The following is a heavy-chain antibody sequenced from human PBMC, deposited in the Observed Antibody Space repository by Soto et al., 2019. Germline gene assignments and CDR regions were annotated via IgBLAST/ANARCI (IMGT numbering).Heavy chain of an antibody. J-gene: IGHJ3*02. CDR1: GGSFSGYY. Sequence: SETLSLTCAVYGGSFSGYYWSWIRQPPGKGLEWIGEINHSGSTNYNPSLKSRVTISVDTSKNQFSLKLSSVTAADTALDYCARGHRPGSWGSDIVVVPAARGAFDIWGQGTMVTVSS. D-gene: IGHD2-2*01. V-gene: IGHV4-34*01. CDR2: INHSGST. CDR3: ARGHRPGSWGSDIVVVPAARGAFDI.